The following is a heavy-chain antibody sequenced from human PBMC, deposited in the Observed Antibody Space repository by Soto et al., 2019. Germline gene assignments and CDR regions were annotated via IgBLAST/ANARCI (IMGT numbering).Heavy chain of an antibody. CDR1: GYSFTSYW. J-gene: IGHJ6*02. V-gene: IGHV5-10-1*01. CDR2: IDPSDSYT. Sequence: GESLKISCKGSGYSFTSYWISWVRQMPGKGLEWMGRIDPSDSYTNYSPSFQGHVTISADKSISTAYLQWSSLKASDTAMYYCARYCSGGSCYSDHYYYYGMDVWGQGTTVTVSS. CDR3: ARYCSGGSCYSDHYYYYGMDV. D-gene: IGHD2-15*01.